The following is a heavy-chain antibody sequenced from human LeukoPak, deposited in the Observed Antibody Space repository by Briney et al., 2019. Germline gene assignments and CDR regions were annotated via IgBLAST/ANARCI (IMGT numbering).Heavy chain of an antibody. CDR2: IKQDGSEK. CDR3: ARGSRITIFGVVIRGHWFDP. V-gene: IGHV3-7*03. Sequence: GGSLRLSCAASGFTFSSYWMSWVRQAPGKGLEWVANIKQDGSEKYYVDSVKGRFTISRDNAKNSLYLQMNSLRAEDTAVYYCARGSRITIFGVVIRGHWFDPWGQGTLVTVSS. CDR1: GFTFSSYW. J-gene: IGHJ5*02. D-gene: IGHD3-3*01.